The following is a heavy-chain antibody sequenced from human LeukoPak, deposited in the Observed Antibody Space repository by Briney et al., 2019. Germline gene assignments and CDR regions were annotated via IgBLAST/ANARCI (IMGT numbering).Heavy chain of an antibody. CDR1: GYTFTDYY. J-gene: IGHJ6*03. CDR3: ARLVRRGYSGYPIIKRYYYYYMDV. CDR2: NNPNSGGT. D-gene: IGHD5-12*01. V-gene: IGHV1-2*02. Sequence: ASVKVSCKASGYTFTDYYIHWVRQAPGQGLEWMGWNNPNSGGTYYAQTFQGRVTITRNTSISTAYMELSSLRSEDTAVYYCARLVRRGYSGYPIIKRYYYYYMDVWGKGTTVTVSS.